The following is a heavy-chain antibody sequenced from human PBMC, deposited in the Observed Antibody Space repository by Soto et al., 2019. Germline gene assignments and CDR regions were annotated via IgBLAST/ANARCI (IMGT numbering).Heavy chain of an antibody. CDR1: GFTFSSYA. Sequence: PGGSLRLSCAASGFTFSSYAMSWVRRAPGKGLEWVSTISGSGDTTYYADSVKGRFTISRDNSKNTLYLQMNSLRAEDPAVYYCAKGAISITMIVVVFTTKDTYYFDYWGQGTLVTVSS. CDR2: ISGSGDTT. J-gene: IGHJ4*02. D-gene: IGHD3-22*01. V-gene: IGHV3-23*01. CDR3: AKGAISITMIVVVFTTKDTYYFDY.